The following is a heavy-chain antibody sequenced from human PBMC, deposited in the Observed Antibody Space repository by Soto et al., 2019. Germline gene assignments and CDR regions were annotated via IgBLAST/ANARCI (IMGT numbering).Heavy chain of an antibody. CDR3: ASQNSSGNDY. V-gene: IGHV4-59*08. J-gene: IGHJ4*03. CDR2: IYYTGST. D-gene: IGHD3-22*01. CDR1: GGSISSYQ. Sequence: SETLSLTCTVSGGSISSYQWNWIRQPPGKGLEWIGYIYYTGSTNYNPSLKSRVTISVDRSKNQFSLKLSSVTAADTAVYYCASQNSSGNDYWGQRTTVTGSS.